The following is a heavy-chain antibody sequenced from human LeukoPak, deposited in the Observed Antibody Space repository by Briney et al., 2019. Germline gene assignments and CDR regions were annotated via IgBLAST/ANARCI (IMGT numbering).Heavy chain of an antibody. CDR1: GYTFTSYG. J-gene: IGHJ6*02. CDR3: ARELLGYRSGGSCSTRHGMDV. D-gene: IGHD2-15*01. Sequence: ASVKVSCKASGYTFTSYGISWVRQAPGQGVEWMGWINPNTGGTNYSQKFQGRVTMTRDTSITTAYMELSRLRSDDTAVYYCARELLGYRSGGSCSTRHGMDVWGQGTTVTVSS. CDR2: INPNTGGT. V-gene: IGHV1-2*02.